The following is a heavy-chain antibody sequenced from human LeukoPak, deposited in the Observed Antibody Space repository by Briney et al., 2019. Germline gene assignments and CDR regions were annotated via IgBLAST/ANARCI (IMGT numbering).Heavy chain of an antibody. V-gene: IGHV3-48*03. J-gene: IGHJ6*04. Sequence: GGSLRLSCAASGFTFSSYEMNWVRQAPGKGLEWVSYISSRGSTIYYADSVKGRFTISRDNAKNSLYLQMNSLRAEDAAVYYCAELGITMIGGVWGKGTTVTISS. CDR3: AELGITMIGGV. CDR2: ISSRGSTI. D-gene: IGHD3-10*02. CDR1: GFTFSSYE.